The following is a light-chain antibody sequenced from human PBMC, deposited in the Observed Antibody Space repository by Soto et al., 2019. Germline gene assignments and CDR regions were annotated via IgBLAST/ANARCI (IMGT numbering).Light chain of an antibody. V-gene: IGLV2-14*01. CDR2: EVT. CDR1: TSDVGGYNY. J-gene: IGLJ1*01. Sequence: QSVLTQPASVSGAPGQSITISCTGTTSDVGGYNYVSWYQLHPGKAPELILYEVTNRPSGVSDRFSGSKSGNTASLTISGLQAEDEADYYCSSYTSSTAYAFGTGTKVTVL. CDR3: SSYTSSTAYA.